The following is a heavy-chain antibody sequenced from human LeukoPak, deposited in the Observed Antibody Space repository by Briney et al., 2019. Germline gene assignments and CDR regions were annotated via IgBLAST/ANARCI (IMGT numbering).Heavy chain of an antibody. CDR2: IYPGDSDT. CDR3: ARHFRLSAAPDY. CDR1: GYSFITYW. D-gene: IGHD2-2*01. Sequence: GESLKISCKGPGYSFITYWIAWVRQVPGRGLEWMGIIYPGDSDTRYSPSFQGQVTISADKSISTAYLQWSSLKASDTAIYYCARHFRLSAAPDYWGQGTLVTVSS. V-gene: IGHV5-51*01. J-gene: IGHJ4*02.